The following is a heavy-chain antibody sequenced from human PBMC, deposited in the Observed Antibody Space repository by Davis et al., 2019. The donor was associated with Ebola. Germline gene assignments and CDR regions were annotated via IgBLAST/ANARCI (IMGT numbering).Heavy chain of an antibody. Sequence: GESLKISCAASGFTFSSYWMHWVRRAPGKGLVWVSRINSDGSSTSYADSVKGRFTISRDNAKNTLYLQMNSLRAEDAAVYYCARGGSGFDPWGQGTLVTVSS. CDR3: ARGGSGFDP. V-gene: IGHV3-74*01. CDR2: INSDGSST. D-gene: IGHD3-10*01. CDR1: GFTFSSYW. J-gene: IGHJ5*02.